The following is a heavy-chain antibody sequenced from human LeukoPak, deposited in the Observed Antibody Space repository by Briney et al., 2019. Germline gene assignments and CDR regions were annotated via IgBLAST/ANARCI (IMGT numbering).Heavy chain of an antibody. CDR3: ARGWRAFENSSSSLGY. D-gene: IGHD6-6*01. V-gene: IGHV1-2*02. CDR1: GYTFNSYD. Sequence: ASVKVSCKASGYTFNSYDINWVRQATGQGLEWMGWINPNSGGTNYAQKFQGRVTMTRDTSISTAYMELSRLRSDDTAVYYCARGWRAFENSSSSLGYWGQGTLVTVSS. CDR2: INPNSGGT. J-gene: IGHJ4*02.